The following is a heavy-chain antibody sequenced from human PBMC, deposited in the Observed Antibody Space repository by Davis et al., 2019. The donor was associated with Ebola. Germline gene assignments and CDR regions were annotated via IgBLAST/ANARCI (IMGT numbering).Heavy chain of an antibody. Sequence: PGGSLRLSCAVPGGSISSNNWWSWVRQTPGKGLEWIGEIYHSGSTNYNPSLKSRVTISVDKSKNQFSLKLSSVTAADTAVYYCARSSRFDPWGQGTLVTVSS. V-gene: IGHV4-4*02. J-gene: IGHJ5*02. CDR1: GGSISSNNW. CDR3: ARSSRFDP. CDR2: IYHSGST.